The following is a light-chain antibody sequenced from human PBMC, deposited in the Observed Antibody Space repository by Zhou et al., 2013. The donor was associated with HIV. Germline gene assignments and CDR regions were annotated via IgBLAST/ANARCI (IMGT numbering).Light chain of an antibody. CDR2: AAS. Sequence: DIQLTQSPTFLSASVGDRVTITCRASQGISSSLAWYQQKPGKAPKLLIYAASTLQSGVPSRFSGSGSGTDFTLTISSLQPEDVATYYCQKYNSAPRTFGQGTKVEYK. J-gene: IGKJ1*01. V-gene: IGKV1-27*01. CDR1: QGISSS. CDR3: QKYNSAPRT.